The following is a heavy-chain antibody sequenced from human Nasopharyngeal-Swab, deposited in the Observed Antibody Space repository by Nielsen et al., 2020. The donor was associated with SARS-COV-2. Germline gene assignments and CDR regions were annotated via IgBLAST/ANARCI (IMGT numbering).Heavy chain of an antibody. CDR2: IFSNDEK. Sequence: WIRQPPGKGLEWLAHIFSNDEKLYSTSLNSRLTISKDTSKSQVVLTMTNMDPVDTATYYCARCREYCSSTTCYVNWFDPWGQGTQVTVSS. CDR3: ARCREYCSSTTCYVNWFDP. V-gene: IGHV2-26*01. J-gene: IGHJ5*02. D-gene: IGHD2-2*01.